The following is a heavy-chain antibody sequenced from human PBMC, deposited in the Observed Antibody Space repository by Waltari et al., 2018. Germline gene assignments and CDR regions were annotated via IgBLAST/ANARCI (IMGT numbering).Heavy chain of an antibody. Sequence: QLQLQESGPGLVEPSGTLSLPCTVSGDSIITDSHYWGWIRQPPGQRPEWIANLYYSGTTYYNPPLKSRVTISIETSRNQFSLKLGSVTTADTAVYYCVRQGPGGRAFDIWGQGTLVTVSS. CDR3: VRQGPGGRAFDI. CDR2: LYYSGTT. CDR1: GDSIITDSHY. V-gene: IGHV4-39*01. J-gene: IGHJ3*02.